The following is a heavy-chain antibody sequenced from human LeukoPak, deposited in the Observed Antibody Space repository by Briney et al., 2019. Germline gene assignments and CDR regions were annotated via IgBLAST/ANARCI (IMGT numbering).Heavy chain of an antibody. Sequence: QPGGSLRLSCAASQFIFSNYWMSWVRQAPGEGLEWVANIKQDGSEKKYVDSVKGRFTISRDNAKNSLYLQMNSLRAEDTAVYYCARERGPSYYYDSSGYRLDYWGQGTLVTVSS. CDR2: IKQDGSEK. D-gene: IGHD3-22*01. CDR3: ARERGPSYYYDSSGYRLDY. V-gene: IGHV3-7*01. CDR1: QFIFSNYW. J-gene: IGHJ4*02.